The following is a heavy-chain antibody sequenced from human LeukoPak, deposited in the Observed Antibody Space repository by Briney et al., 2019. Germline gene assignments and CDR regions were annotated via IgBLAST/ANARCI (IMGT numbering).Heavy chain of an antibody. J-gene: IGHJ4*02. CDR2: MNGDGSST. D-gene: IGHD3-10*01. CDR3: ASPRSGGYFDY. Sequence: GGSLRLSCAASGFTFSSSLMHWVRQAPGKGLVWVSRMNGDGSSTNYADSVKGRFTISRDNAKNTVYLQMNSLRVEDTAVYYCASPRSGGYFDYWGQGTLVTVSS. CDR1: GFTFSSSL. V-gene: IGHV3-74*01.